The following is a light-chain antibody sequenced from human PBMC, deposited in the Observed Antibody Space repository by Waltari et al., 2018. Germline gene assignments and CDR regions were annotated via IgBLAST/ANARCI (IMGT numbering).Light chain of an antibody. V-gene: IGKV1-39*01. J-gene: IGKJ5*01. Sequence: DIQMTQSPSSLSASVGDRVTITCRASQSISSYLNWYQQKPGKAPKLLIYAESSLQSGVPSRVSGSGAVTDVTLTISSLQPGDFATYYCQQSYSTPIAFGQGTRLEIK. CDR3: QQSYSTPIA. CDR2: AES. CDR1: QSISSY.